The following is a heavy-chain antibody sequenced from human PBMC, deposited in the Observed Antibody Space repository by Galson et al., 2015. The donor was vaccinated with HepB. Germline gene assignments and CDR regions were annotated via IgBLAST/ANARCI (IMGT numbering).Heavy chain of an antibody. CDR3: ARVAASSSWYRFDP. Sequence: SLRLSCAASGFTFSNYYMSWVRQAPGKGLEWVSYISSSSSYTNYADSVKGRFTISRDNAQNSLYRRMNSLRAEDTAVYYCARVAASSSWYRFDPWGQGTLVTVSS. V-gene: IGHV3-11*06. D-gene: IGHD6-13*01. CDR1: GFTFSNYY. CDR2: ISSSSSYT. J-gene: IGHJ5*02.